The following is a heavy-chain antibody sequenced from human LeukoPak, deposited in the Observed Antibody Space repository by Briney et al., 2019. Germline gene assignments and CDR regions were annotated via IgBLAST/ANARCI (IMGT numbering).Heavy chain of an antibody. J-gene: IGHJ3*02. D-gene: IGHD6-13*01. CDR2: AYYRSKWYN. Sequence: SQTLSLTCAISGDSVSSNSVTWNWIRQSPSRGLEWLGRAYYRSKWYNDYAVSVKSRITINPDTSKNQFSLQLNSVTPEDTAVYYCARDRSSWYGPEGRNAFDIWGQGTMVTVSS. V-gene: IGHV6-1*01. CDR3: ARDRSSWYGPEGRNAFDI. CDR1: GDSVSSNSVT.